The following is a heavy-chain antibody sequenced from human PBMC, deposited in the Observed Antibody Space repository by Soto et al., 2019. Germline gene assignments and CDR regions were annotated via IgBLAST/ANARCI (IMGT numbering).Heavy chain of an antibody. CDR2: IVVGSGNT. V-gene: IGHV1-58*01. CDR3: EALLGYGSGSYLRLDP. Sequence: SAQVSCKASGFTFTSSVVQWVRQARGQRLEWIGWIVVGSGNTNYAQKFQERVTITRDMSTSTAYMELSSLRSEDTAVYYCEALLGYGSGSYLRLDPWGQGTLVTVSS. D-gene: IGHD3-10*01. CDR1: GFTFTSSV. J-gene: IGHJ5*02.